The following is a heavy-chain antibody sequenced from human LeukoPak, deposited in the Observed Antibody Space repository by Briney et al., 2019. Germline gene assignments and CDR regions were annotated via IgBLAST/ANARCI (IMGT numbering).Heavy chain of an antibody. Sequence: SETLSLTCAVYGGSFSGYYWSWIRQPPGKGLEWIAEINHSGSTNYNPSLKSRVTISVDTSKNQFSLKLSSVTAADTAVYYCAREQRLNIVVVPAAIRRGAFDIWGQGTMVTVSS. CDR2: INHSGST. CDR1: GGSFSGYY. CDR3: AREQRLNIVVVPAAIRRGAFDI. J-gene: IGHJ3*02. V-gene: IGHV4-34*01. D-gene: IGHD2-2*02.